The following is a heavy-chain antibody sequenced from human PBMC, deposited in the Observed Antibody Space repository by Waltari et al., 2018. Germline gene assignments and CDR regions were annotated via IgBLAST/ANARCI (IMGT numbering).Heavy chain of an antibody. CDR2: ISSSSSYI. J-gene: IGHJ4*02. CDR3: ARSGYSGYSVDY. D-gene: IGHD5-12*01. CDR1: GFTFGSYC. Sequence: EVQLVVSGGVLVEPGGSLRLSWAPSGFTFGSYCMNWVRQAPGKGLEGVSSISSSSSYIYYADSVKGRFTISRDNAKNSLYLQMNSLRAEDTAVYYCARSGYSGYSVDYWGQGTLVTVSS. V-gene: IGHV3-21*01.